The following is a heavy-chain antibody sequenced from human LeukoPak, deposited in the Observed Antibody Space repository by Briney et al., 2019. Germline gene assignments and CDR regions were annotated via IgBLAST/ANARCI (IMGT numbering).Heavy chain of an antibody. CDR2: IYTSGST. J-gene: IGHJ3*02. CDR3: ARGGRFLEWLLRFDAFDI. D-gene: IGHD3-3*01. V-gene: IGHV4-61*02. CDR1: GGSISSGSYY. Sequence: SETLSLTCTVSGGSISSGSYYWSWIRQPAGKGLEWIGRIYTSGSTNYNPSLKSRVTISVDTSKNQFSLKLSSVTAADTAVYYCARGGRFLEWLLRFDAFDIWGQGTMVTVSS.